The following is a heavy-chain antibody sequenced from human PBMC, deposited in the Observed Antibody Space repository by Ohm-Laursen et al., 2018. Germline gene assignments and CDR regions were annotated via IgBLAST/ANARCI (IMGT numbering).Heavy chain of an antibody. J-gene: IGHJ6*02. CDR1: GYTFTGYY. CDR3: ARGGSGSYYIYYYYGMDV. Sequence: SVKVSCKASGYTFTGYYMHWVRQAPGQGLEWMGWINPNSGGTNYAQKFQGRVTMTRDTSISTAYMELSRLRSDDTAVYYCARGGSGSYYIYYYYGMDVWGQGTTVTVSS. CDR2: INPNSGGT. V-gene: IGHV1-2*02. D-gene: IGHD3-10*01.